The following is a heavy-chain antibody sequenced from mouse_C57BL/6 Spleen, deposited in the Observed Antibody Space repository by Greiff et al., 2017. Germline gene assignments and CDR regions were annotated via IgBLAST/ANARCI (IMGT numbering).Heavy chain of an antibody. CDR3: ARDSSGYYFDY. J-gene: IGHJ2*01. V-gene: IGHV1-54*01. CDR2: INPGSGGT. Sequence: VQLQQSGAELVRPGTSVKVSCKASGYAFTNYLIEGVKQRPGQGLELHGVINPGSGGTNYNEKFNGKATLTADKSSSTASMQISSLTSGDSAVCFSARDSSGYYFDYWGQGTTLTVSS. CDR1: GYAFTNYL. D-gene: IGHD3-2*02.